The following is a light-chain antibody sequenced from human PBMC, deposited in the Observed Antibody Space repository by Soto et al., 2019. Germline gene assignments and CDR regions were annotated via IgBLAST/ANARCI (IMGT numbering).Light chain of an antibody. J-gene: IGLJ2*01. V-gene: IGLV2-23*01. CDR1: RSDVGSYNL. CDR3: CSYAGSSTLV. Sequence: QSALTQHASVSGSPGQSIIISCTGTRSDVGSYNLVSWYQQHPGKAPKLMIYEGSKRPSGVSNRFSGSKSGNTAFLTISGLQAEDEADYHCCSYAGSSTLVFGGGTKVTVL. CDR2: EGS.